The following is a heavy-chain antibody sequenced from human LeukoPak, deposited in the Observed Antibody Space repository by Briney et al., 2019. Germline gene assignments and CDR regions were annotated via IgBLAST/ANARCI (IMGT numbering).Heavy chain of an antibody. D-gene: IGHD3-22*01. CDR1: GFTFSSYA. CDR2: ISGSGGST. CDR3: AKGHRNYYDSTTDY. J-gene: IGHJ4*02. Sequence: GGSLRLSCAASGFTFSSYAMSWVRQAPGKGLGWVSAISGSGGSTYYADSVKGRFTISRDNSKNTLYLQMNSLRAEDTAVYYCAKGHRNYYDSTTDYWGQGTLVTVSS. V-gene: IGHV3-23*01.